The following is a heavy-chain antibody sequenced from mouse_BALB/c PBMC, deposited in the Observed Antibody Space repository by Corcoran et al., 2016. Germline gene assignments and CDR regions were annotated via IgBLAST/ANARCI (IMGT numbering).Heavy chain of an antibody. V-gene: IGHV1-84*02. CDR1: GYTFTDYY. CDR3: ASGLGHYAMDY. D-gene: IGHD3-1*01. J-gene: IGHJ4*01. Sequence: QIQLQQSGPELVKPGASVKISCKASGYTFTDYYINWVKQKPGQGLEWIGWIYPGSGNTKYNEKFKGKATLTVDTSSSTAYMQLSSLTAEDTAVYFCASGLGHYAMDYWGPGTSVTVSS. CDR2: IYPGSGNT.